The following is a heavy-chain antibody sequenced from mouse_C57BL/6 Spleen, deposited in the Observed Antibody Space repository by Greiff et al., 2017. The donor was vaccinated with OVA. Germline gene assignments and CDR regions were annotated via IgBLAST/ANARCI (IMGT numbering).Heavy chain of an antibody. CDR2: IYPGSGSS. V-gene: IGHV1-55*01. Sequence: QVQLQQPGAELVKPGASVKMSCKASGYTFTSYWITWVKQRPGQGLEWIGNIYPGSGSSYYNEKFKSKATLTVYTSSSTAYMQLSSLTSEDSAVYYCARGPYSDCWGQGTTLTVSS. CDR1: GYTFTSYW. J-gene: IGHJ2*01. CDR3: ARGPYSDC. D-gene: IGHD1-3*01.